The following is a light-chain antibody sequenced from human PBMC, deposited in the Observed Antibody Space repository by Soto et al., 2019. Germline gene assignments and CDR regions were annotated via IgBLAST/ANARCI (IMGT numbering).Light chain of an antibody. CDR3: QQSYSTPPLT. J-gene: IGKJ4*01. CDR2: GAS. V-gene: IGKV1-39*01. CDR1: RSISSF. Sequence: DIQMTQSPSSLSASVGDRVTISCRASRSISSFLNWYQQKPGKAPKLLIYGASSLQSGVSSRFTGSGSGTDFTLTISSLQPEDFATYYCQQSYSTPPLTFGGGTKVEIK.